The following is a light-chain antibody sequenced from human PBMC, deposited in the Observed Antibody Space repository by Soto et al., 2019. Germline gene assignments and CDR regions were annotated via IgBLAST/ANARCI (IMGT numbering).Light chain of an antibody. J-gene: IGKJ2*01. V-gene: IGKV1-39*01. CDR1: QSISSW. CDR3: QQSYTTPVYS. Sequence: DIQMTQSPSTLSASVGDRVTFTCRASQSISSWLAWYQQKPGEAPKLLIYAASNLQSGVPSRFSGSGSGTDFTLTISSLQPEDFATYLCQQSYTTPVYSFGQGTKVDIK. CDR2: AAS.